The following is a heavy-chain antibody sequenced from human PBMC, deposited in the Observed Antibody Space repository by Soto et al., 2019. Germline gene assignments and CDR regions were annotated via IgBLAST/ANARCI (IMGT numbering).Heavy chain of an antibody. J-gene: IGHJ6*02. V-gene: IGHV4-59*13. CDR3: ARDGRAWNSATGYYYFGLDV. CDR1: GASIRRYY. D-gene: IGHD1-1*01. Sequence: PSETLSLTCAVSGASIRRYYWSWIRQPPGKGLEWSGNIYDSGSTNYNPYLQSRVTLSGDTPKNQLSLNLSSMTAADTAVYYCARDGRAWNSATGYYYFGLDVWGQGTTVTVSS. CDR2: IYDSGST.